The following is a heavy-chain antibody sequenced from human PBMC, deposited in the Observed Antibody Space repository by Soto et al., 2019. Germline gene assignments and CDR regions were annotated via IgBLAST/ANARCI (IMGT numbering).Heavy chain of an antibody. CDR1: GFTFNNYA. CDR2: SSGGGDTT. V-gene: IGHV3-23*01. Sequence: EVQLLESGGGLVQPGGSLRLSCAASGFTFNNYAMTWVRQAPGKGLEWVSASSGGGDTTSYAASVKGRLTVSRDGSKNTLYLQLGSLRAEDTARYYCAKGRGGSGSLTPRVDSWGQGTLVTVSS. D-gene: IGHD3-10*01. J-gene: IGHJ4*02. CDR3: AKGRGGSGSLTPRVDS.